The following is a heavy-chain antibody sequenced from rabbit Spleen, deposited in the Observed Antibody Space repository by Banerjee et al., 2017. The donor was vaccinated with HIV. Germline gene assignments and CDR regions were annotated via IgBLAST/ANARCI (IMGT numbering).Heavy chain of an antibody. CDR1: GFSFSSGYH. CDR3: ARADTNTAAYSFVL. Sequence: QSLEESGGDLVKPGASLTLTCTASGFSFSSGYHMCWVRQAPGKGLEWIACIYAGSSGSTYYASWAKGRFTISKPSSTTVTLQMTSLTAADTATYFCARADTNTAAYSFVLWGQGTLVTVS. D-gene: IGHD6-1*01. J-gene: IGHJ3*01. CDR2: IYAGSSGST. V-gene: IGHV1S40*01.